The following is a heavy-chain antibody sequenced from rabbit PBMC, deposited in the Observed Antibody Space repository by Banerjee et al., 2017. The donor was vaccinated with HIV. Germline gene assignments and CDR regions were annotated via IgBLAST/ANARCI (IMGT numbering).Heavy chain of an antibody. CDR1: GFSFGSSHY. J-gene: IGHJ4*01. Sequence: QALEESGGDLVKPGASLTLTCTASGFSFGSSHYMCWVRQAPGKGLEWIGCIYAGSIGTTYYAIWAKGRFTISKTSSTTMTLQMTSLTAADTATYFCARDPYAAGAGYGYIDLWGPGTLVTVS. CDR3: ARDPYAAGAGYGYIDL. D-gene: IGHD6-1*01. CDR2: IYAGSIGTT. V-gene: IGHV1S40*01.